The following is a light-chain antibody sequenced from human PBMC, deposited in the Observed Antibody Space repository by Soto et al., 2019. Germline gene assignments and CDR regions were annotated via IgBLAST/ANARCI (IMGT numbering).Light chain of an antibody. CDR1: QSVLYTSSNKNY. CDR3: QQYYSTPYT. Sequence: IVMTQSPDSLAVSLGERATINFKSSQSVLYTSSNKNYLAWYQQKAGQPPKLLIYWASTRESGVPDRFSGSGSGTDFTLTISSLQAEDVAVYYCQQYYSTPYTFGQGTKLEIK. CDR2: WAS. V-gene: IGKV4-1*01. J-gene: IGKJ2*01.